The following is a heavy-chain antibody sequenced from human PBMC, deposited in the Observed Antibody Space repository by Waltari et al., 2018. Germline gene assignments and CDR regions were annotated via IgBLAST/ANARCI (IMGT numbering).Heavy chain of an antibody. J-gene: IGHJ4*01. V-gene: IGHV1-69-2*01. CDR2: VDPEDGET. Sequence: EVQLVQSGAEVKKPGATVKISCKASGYTFTDYYMHWVQQAPGKGLEWMGRVDPEDGETIYAANFQGRVTIPADTSIDTAYMELSSLSSEDTAVYYCATVGAAAGKVGVDYLGQEPCSPSPQ. D-gene: IGHD6-13*01. CDR1: GYTFTDYY. CDR3: ATVGAAAGKVGVDY.